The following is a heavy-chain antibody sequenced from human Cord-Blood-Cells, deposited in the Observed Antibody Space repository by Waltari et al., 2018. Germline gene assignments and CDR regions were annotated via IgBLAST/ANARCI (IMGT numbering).Heavy chain of an antibody. D-gene: IGHD1-1*01. Sequence: QLQLQESGPGLVKPSETLSLTCTVSGGSISSSSYYWGWIRQPPGKGLELIGSIYYSGNTYQPPSLKSRVTISVDTSKNQFSLKLSSVTAADTAVYYCARLSRLEPNFDYWGQGTLVTVSS. CDR2: IYYSGNT. J-gene: IGHJ4*02. CDR3: ARLSRLEPNFDY. CDR1: GGSISSSSYY. V-gene: IGHV4-39*01.